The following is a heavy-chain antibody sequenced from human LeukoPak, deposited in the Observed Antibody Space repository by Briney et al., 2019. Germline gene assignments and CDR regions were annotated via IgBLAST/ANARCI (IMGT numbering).Heavy chain of an antibody. CDR3: ASTGYSSGWYPYYFDY. D-gene: IGHD6-19*01. CDR1: GGTFSSYA. Sequence: SVKVSCKASGGTFSSYAISWVRQAPGQGLEWIGGIIPIFGTANYAQKFQGRVTITADESTSTAYMELSSLRSEDTAVYYCASTGYSSGWYPYYFDYWGQGTLVTVSS. CDR2: IIPIFGTA. J-gene: IGHJ4*02. V-gene: IGHV1-69*13.